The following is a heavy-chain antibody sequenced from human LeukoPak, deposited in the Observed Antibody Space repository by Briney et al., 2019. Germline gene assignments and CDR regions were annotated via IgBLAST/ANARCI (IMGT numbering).Heavy chain of an antibody. Sequence: SQTLSLTCTVSGGSISSGDYYWSWIRQPPGKGLEWIVYTYYSGGTYYNPSLKSRVTISVDTSKNQFSLKLSSVTAADTAVYYCAREPMVRESGYYYYGMDVWGQGTTVTVSS. CDR1: GGSISSGDYY. CDR3: AREPMVRESGYYYYGMDV. CDR2: TYYSGGT. J-gene: IGHJ6*02. V-gene: IGHV4-30-4*01. D-gene: IGHD3-10*01.